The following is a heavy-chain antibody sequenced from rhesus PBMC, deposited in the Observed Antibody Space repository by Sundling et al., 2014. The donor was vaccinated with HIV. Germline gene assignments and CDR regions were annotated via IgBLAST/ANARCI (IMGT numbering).Heavy chain of an antibody. V-gene: IGHV4-165*01. J-gene: IGHJ6*01. CDR3: AREWARVGWTGYYFYGLDS. CDR1: GGSISGYY. Sequence: QVQLQESGPGLVKPSETLSLTCVVSGGSISGYYWNWIRQPPGMGLEWIGYIGGSSGNTYYNPSLKSRVTISIDTSKNQFSLKLRSVTAADTAVYYCAREWARVGWTGYYFYGLDSWGPGVVFTVSS. CDR2: IGGSSGNT. D-gene: IGHD3-3*01.